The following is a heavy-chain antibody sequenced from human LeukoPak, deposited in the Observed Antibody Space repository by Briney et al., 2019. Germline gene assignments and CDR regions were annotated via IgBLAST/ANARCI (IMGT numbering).Heavy chain of an antibody. CDR2: ISYDGSNK. Sequence: PGRSLRLSCAASGFTFSSYAMHWVRQAPGKGLEWVAVISYDGSNKYYADSVKGRFTISRDNSKNTLYLQMNSLRAEDTAVYYCARENGFDYWGQGTLVTASS. V-gene: IGHV3-30*04. D-gene: IGHD2-8*01. J-gene: IGHJ4*02. CDR3: ARENGFDY. CDR1: GFTFSSYA.